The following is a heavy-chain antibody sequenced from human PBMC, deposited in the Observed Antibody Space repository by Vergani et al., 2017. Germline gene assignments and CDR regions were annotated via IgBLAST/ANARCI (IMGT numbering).Heavy chain of an antibody. D-gene: IGHD2-15*01. CDR1: GFTFDDYA. V-gene: IGHV3-9*01. CDR2: ISWNSGSI. CDR3: AKEVVRGYCSGGSCATAFDY. Sequence: EVQLVESGGGLVQPGRSLRLSCAASGFTFDDYAMHWVRQAPGKGLGGVSGISWNSGSIGYADSVKGRFTISRDNAKNSLYLQMNSLRAEDTALYYCAKEVVRGYCSGGSCATAFDYWGQGTLVTVSS. J-gene: IGHJ4*02.